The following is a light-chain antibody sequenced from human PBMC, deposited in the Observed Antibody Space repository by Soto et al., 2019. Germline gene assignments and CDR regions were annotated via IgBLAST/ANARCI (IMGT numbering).Light chain of an antibody. V-gene: IGLV2-23*02. CDR3: CSYAGTVAYV. J-gene: IGLJ1*01. Sequence: ALTPPASLFESPGQSVTLSFAGTRGDVGAYNLVSWYQQHPGKAPKLIICEVNTRPSGISNRFSGSKSGDTASLTISGLQAEDEADYFCCSYAGTVAYVFGTGTKVTV. CDR1: RGDVGAYNL. CDR2: EVN.